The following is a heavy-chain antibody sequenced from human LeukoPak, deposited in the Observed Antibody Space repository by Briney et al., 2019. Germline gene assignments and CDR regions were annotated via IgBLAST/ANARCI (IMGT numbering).Heavy chain of an antibody. J-gene: IGHJ4*02. Sequence: PSETLSLTCTVSGGSIGSSTYYWGWIRQPPGKGLEWIGYIYYSGSTNYNPSLKSRVTISVDTSKNQFSLKLSSVTAADTAVYYCARAAYSSSHDYWGQGTLVTVSS. V-gene: IGHV4-61*05. CDR3: ARAAYSSSHDY. CDR1: GGSIGSSTYY. D-gene: IGHD6-13*01. CDR2: IYYSGST.